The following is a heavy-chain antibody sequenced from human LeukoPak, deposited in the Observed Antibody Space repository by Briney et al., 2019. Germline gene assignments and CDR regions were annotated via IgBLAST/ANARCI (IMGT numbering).Heavy chain of an antibody. CDR3: AIALDYGDYIFDP. CDR1: GCSFTNYW. CDR2: IYPGDSDT. Sequence: GESLKISCKGSGCSFTNYWIGWVRQMPGKGLEWMGIIYPGDSDTRYSPSFQGQVTISAVRSITTAYLQWSSLKASDTAMYYCAIALDYGDYIFDPWGQGTLVTVSS. J-gene: IGHJ5*02. D-gene: IGHD4-17*01. V-gene: IGHV5-51*01.